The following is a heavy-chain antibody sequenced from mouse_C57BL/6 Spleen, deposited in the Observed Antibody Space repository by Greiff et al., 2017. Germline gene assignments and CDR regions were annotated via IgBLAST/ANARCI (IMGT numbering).Heavy chain of an antibody. Sequence: VQLQQPGAELVRPGSSVKLSCKASGYTFTSYWMHWVKQRPIQGLEWIGNIDPSDSETHYNQKFKDKATLTVAKSSSTSYMQLSSLTSEDSAVYYCARSSYYGSYAMDYWGQGTSVTVSS. CDR2: IDPSDSET. V-gene: IGHV1-52*01. D-gene: IGHD1-1*01. J-gene: IGHJ4*01. CDR3: ARSSYYGSYAMDY. CDR1: GYTFTSYW.